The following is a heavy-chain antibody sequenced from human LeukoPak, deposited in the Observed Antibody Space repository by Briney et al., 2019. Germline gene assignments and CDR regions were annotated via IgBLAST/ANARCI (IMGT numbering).Heavy chain of an antibody. J-gene: IGHJ6*02. V-gene: IGHV3-7*01. CDR1: RLTFSGYW. Sequence: GGSLRLSCVVSRLTFSGYWMRWVRQAPGKGLEWVAAINKDGSEKRYVDSVEGRFTISRDNSKNTLYLQMNSLRAEDTAVYYCARDRGYCSSTSCFSYYYYGMDVWGQGTTVTVSS. D-gene: IGHD2-2*01. CDR3: ARDRGYCSSTSCFSYYYYGMDV. CDR2: INKDGSEK.